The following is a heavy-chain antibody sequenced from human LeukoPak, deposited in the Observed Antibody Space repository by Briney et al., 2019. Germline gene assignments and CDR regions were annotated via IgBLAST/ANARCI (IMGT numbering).Heavy chain of an antibody. D-gene: IGHD6-19*01. CDR2: IYDSGST. V-gene: IGHV4-59*12. J-gene: IGHJ6*03. CDR3: ARGPRQWLVLDYYYMDV. CDR1: GGSMSSYY. Sequence: SETLSLTCTVSGGSMSSYYWSWIRQPPGKGLEWIGYIYDSGSTNHNPSLKSRVTMSVDTSKNQFSLKLSSVTAADTAVYYCARGPRQWLVLDYYYMDVWGKGTTVTVSS.